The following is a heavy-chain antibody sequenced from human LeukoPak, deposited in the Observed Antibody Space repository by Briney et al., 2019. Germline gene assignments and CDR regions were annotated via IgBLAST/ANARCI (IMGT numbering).Heavy chain of an antibody. CDR3: ATGQDHGYFRH. Sequence: GGTLRLSCVVSGFRFSSYWMSWVRQAPGKEPEWVANIKEDGSEKYYEDSVRGRFTISRDNAKNTLFLDMNSLRAEDTAVFYCATGQDHGYFRHWGQGSLVTVSS. CDR1: GFRFSSYW. CDR2: IKEDGSEK. V-gene: IGHV3-7*01. D-gene: IGHD4-17*01. J-gene: IGHJ1*01.